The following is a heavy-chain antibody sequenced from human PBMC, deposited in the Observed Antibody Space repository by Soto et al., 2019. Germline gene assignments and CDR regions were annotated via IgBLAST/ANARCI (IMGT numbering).Heavy chain of an antibody. J-gene: IGHJ4*02. CDR2: ISSSGTST. V-gene: IGHV3-23*01. CDR3: AREWRIAMGRGGGVDY. Sequence: EVQLLESGGGLVQPGGSLRLSCAASGFAFSTYAMSWVRQAPGKGLEWVSAISSSGTSTYYKDSVKGRFAVSRDNSKSTLYLQMNSLRADDTAVYYCAREWRIAMGRGGGVDYWGQGTLVTVSS. CDR1: GFAFSTYA. D-gene: IGHD3-10*01.